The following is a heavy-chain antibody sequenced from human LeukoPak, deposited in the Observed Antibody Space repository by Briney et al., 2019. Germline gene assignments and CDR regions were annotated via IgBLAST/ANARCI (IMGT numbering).Heavy chain of an antibody. CDR2: ISSSSSYI. D-gene: IGHD2-15*01. J-gene: IGHJ4*02. CDR1: GFTFSSYP. V-gene: IGHV3-21*01. Sequence: GGSLRLSCAASGFTFSSYPMNWVRQAPGKGLEWVSSISSSSSYIYYAESVKGRFTISRDNAKNSLYPQMNSLRAEDTAVYYCARDATHCSGGNCYGRGLDYWGQGTLVTVSS. CDR3: ARDATHCSGGNCYGRGLDY.